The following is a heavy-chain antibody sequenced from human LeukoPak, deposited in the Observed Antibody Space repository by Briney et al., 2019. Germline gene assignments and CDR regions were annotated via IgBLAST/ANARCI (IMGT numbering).Heavy chain of an antibody. CDR2: IYPGDSDT. CDR3: ARGPKYYYDSSGYYYSLAFDI. D-gene: IGHD3-22*01. CDR1: GYSFTSYW. Sequence: GESLKISCKGSGYSFTSYWIGWVRQMPGKGLEWMGIIYPGDSDTRYSPSFQGQVTISADKSTSTAYLQWSSLKASDTAMYYCARGPKYYYDSSGYYYSLAFDIWGQGTMVTVSS. J-gene: IGHJ3*02. V-gene: IGHV5-51*01.